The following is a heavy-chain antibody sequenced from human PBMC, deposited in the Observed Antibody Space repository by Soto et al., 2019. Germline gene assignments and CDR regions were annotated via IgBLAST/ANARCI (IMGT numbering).Heavy chain of an antibody. CDR2: IYPGDSDS. Sequence: GESLKISCKGSGYSFTSYWIGWVRQMPGKGLEWMGGIYPGDSDSRYSPSFQGQVTISADNSISTAYLQWSSLKASDTAMYYCGTLESGSNSYYYYYGMDVWGQGTTVTVSS. V-gene: IGHV5-51*01. J-gene: IGHJ6*02. D-gene: IGHD1-26*01. CDR3: GTLESGSNSYYYYYGMDV. CDR1: GYSFTSYW.